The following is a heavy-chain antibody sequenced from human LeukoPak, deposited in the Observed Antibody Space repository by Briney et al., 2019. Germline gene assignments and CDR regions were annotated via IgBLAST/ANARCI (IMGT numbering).Heavy chain of an antibody. CDR1: GGSISGYF. J-gene: IGHJ3*02. D-gene: IGHD4-17*01. Sequence: PSETLSLTCTVSGGSISGYFWNWIRQPPGKGLEWIGYISSSGSTYYNPSLRSPVTISMDTSKNQFSLKLSSVTAADTAVYYCARLESYGVDGFDIWGQGTMVTVSS. CDR2: ISSSGST. CDR3: ARLESYGVDGFDI. V-gene: IGHV4-59*08.